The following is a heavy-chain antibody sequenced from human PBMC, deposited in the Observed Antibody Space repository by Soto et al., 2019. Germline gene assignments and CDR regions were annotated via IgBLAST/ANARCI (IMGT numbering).Heavy chain of an antibody. CDR3: ARDLDYKWFVP. V-gene: IGHV4-30-2*01. CDR2: IYHSGST. J-gene: IGHJ5*02. D-gene: IGHD3-3*01. CDR1: GGSLSSGGYS. Sequence: PSETLSVTCAVAGGSLSSGGYSWSWIRQPPGKGLEWIGYIYHSGSTYYNPSLKSRVTISVDRSKNQFSLKLSSVTAADTAVYYCARDLDYKWFVPWRPETLLPFST.